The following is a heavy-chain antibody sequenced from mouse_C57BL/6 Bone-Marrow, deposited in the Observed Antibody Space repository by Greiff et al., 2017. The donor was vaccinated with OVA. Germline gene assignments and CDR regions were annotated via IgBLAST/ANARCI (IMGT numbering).Heavy chain of an antibody. CDR1: GFTFSDYG. Sequence: EVMLVESGGGLVKPGGSLTLSCAASGFTFSDYGMHWVRQAPEKGLEWVAYISSGSSTIYYADTVKGRFTISRDNAKNTLFLQMTSLRSEDTAMYYCARPYDYVYYFDYWGQGTTLTVSS. CDR3: ARPYDYVYYFDY. D-gene: IGHD2-4*01. CDR2: ISSGSSTI. V-gene: IGHV5-17*01. J-gene: IGHJ2*01.